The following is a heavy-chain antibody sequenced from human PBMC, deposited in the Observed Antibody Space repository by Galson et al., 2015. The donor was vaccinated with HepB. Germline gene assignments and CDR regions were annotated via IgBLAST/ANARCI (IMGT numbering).Heavy chain of an antibody. CDR1: GFTFSSYA. D-gene: IGHD3-10*01. J-gene: IGHJ6*02. CDR2: ISYDGSNK. Sequence: SLGLSCAASGFTFSSYAMHWVRQAPGKGLEWVAVISYDGSNKYYADSVKGRFTISRDNSKNTLYLQMNSLRAEDTAVYYCARGELLWFGELSFRPYYYYGMDVWGQGTTVTVSS. CDR3: ARGELLWFGELSFRPYYYYGMDV. V-gene: IGHV3-30-3*01.